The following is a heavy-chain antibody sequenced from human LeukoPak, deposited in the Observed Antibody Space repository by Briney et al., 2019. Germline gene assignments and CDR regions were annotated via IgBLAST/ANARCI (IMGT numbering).Heavy chain of an antibody. J-gene: IGHJ6*03. D-gene: IGHD6-6*01. CDR3: AKAYSSSGGYFYYMDV. V-gene: IGHV3-23*01. Sequence: PGGSLRLSCAASGFTFSSYAMSWVRQAPGKGLEWVSAISGRGGSTYYADSVKGGFTISRDNSKNTLYLQMNSLRAEDTAIYYCAKAYSSSGGYFYYMDVWGKGTTVTVSS. CDR2: ISGRGGST. CDR1: GFTFSSYA.